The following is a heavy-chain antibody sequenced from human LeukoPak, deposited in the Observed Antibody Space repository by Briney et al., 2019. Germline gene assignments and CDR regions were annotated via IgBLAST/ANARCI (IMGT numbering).Heavy chain of an antibody. J-gene: IGHJ4*02. CDR1: GFTFSTYW. V-gene: IGHV3-7*03. CDR2: IKEDGSEK. Sequence: GGSLRLSCAASGFTFSTYWMTWVRQAPGKGLEWVANIKEDGSEKSYVDSVKGRFTISRDNSKNTLYLQMNSLRAEDTAVYYCAKGGDDYGGDIDYWGQGTLVTVSS. CDR3: AKGGDDYGGDIDY. D-gene: IGHD4-23*01.